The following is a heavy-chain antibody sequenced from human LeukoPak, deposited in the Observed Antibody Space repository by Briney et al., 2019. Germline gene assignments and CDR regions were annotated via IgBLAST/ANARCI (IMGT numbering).Heavy chain of an antibody. CDR1: GGSISSGGYY. CDR2: IYHSGST. Sequence: SETLSLTCTVSGGSISSGGYYWSWIRQPPGKGLEWIGYIYHSGSTYYNPSLKSRVTISVDRSKNQFSLKLSSVTAADTAVYYCARDLSSSWYGGFDYWGQGTLVTVSS. J-gene: IGHJ4*02. D-gene: IGHD6-13*01. CDR3: ARDLSSSWYGGFDY. V-gene: IGHV4-30-2*01.